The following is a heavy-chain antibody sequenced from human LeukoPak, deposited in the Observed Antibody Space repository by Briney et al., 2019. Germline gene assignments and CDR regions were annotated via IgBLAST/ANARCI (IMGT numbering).Heavy chain of an antibody. D-gene: IGHD6-13*01. CDR1: GFTFSSYA. V-gene: IGHV3-74*01. Sequence: QSGGSLRLSCAASGFTFSSYAMHWVRQVPGRGPVWVSRINHDGSDTIYADSVRGRFTISRDDAKNTLYLQMNSLRVEDTAVYYCARILGITAPGTYYWGQGTLVTVSS. CDR3: ARILGITAPGTYY. J-gene: IGHJ4*02. CDR2: INHDGSDT.